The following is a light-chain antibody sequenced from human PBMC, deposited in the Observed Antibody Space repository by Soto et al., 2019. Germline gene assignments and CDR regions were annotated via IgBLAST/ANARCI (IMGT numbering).Light chain of an antibody. Sequence: QSALTQPRSVSGSPGQSVTISCTGTSSDVGGYNYVSWYQQHPGKAPKLMIYDVSKRPSGVPDRFSGSKSGNTASLTISGLHAEDEAEYYCCSYAGSYTLVFGGGTKVTVL. CDR3: CSYAGSYTLV. CDR1: SSDVGGYNY. V-gene: IGLV2-11*01. J-gene: IGLJ2*01. CDR2: DVS.